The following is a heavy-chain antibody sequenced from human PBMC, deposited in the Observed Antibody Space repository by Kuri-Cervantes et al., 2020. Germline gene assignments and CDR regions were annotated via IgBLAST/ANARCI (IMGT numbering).Heavy chain of an antibody. CDR2: ISYDGSNK. V-gene: IGHV3-30*09. CDR3: ARGVNVVVTAPVVDY. J-gene: IGHJ4*02. D-gene: IGHD2-21*02. Sequence: GGSLRLSCAASGFTFSSYAMHWVRQAPGKELEWVAVISYDGSNKYYADSVKGRFAISRDNSKNTLYLQMNSLRAEDTAVYYCARGVNVVVTAPVVDYWGQGTLVTVSS. CDR1: GFTFSSYA.